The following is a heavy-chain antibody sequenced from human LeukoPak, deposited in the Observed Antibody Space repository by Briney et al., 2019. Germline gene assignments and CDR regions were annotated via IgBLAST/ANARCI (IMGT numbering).Heavy chain of an antibody. V-gene: IGHV3-21*01. J-gene: IGHJ4*02. CDR3: AKVSIVGATYFDY. Sequence: TGGSLRLSCAASGFTFRTYSMNWVRQAPGRGLEWVSSISSDSSYIYYADSVKGRFTISRDTAKNSLFLQMNSLRAEDTAVYYCAKVSIVGATYFDYWGQGTLVTVSS. CDR1: GFTFRTYS. CDR2: ISSDSSYI. D-gene: IGHD1-26*01.